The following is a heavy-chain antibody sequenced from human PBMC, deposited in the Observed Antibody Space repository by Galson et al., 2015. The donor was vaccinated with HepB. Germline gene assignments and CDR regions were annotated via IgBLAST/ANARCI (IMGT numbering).Heavy chain of an antibody. J-gene: IGHJ3*02. D-gene: IGHD6-13*01. Sequence: QSGAEVKKPGESLKISCKGSGYSFTSYWIGWVRQMPGKGLEWMGIIYPGDSDTRYSPSFQGQVTISADKSISTAYLQWSSLKASDTAMYYCARDDILLNPHAGMGAFDIWGQGTMVTVSS. CDR3: ARDDILLNPHAGMGAFDI. CDR2: IYPGDSDT. V-gene: IGHV5-51*01. CDR1: GYSFTSYW.